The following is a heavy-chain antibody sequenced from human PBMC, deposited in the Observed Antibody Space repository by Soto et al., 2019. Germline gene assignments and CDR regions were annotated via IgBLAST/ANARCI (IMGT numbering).Heavy chain of an antibody. CDR3: ARESEDLTSNFDY. V-gene: IGHV3-21*06. Sequence: GCLLLACSASGSTFTRYSMNWVRQAPGKGLEWVSSISSTTNYIYYGDSMKGRFTISRDNAKNSLYLEMNSLRAEDTAVYYCARESEDLTSNFDYWGQGTLVTVSS. CDR2: ISSTTNYI. J-gene: IGHJ4*02. CDR1: GSTFTRYS. D-gene: IGHD7-27*01.